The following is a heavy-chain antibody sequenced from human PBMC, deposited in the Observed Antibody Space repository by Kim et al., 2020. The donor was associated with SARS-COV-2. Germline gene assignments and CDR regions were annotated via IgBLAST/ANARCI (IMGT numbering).Heavy chain of an antibody. CDR2: IDPSDSYT. CDR1: GYSFTSYW. D-gene: IGHD5-18*01. J-gene: IGHJ6*02. Sequence: GESLKISCKGSGYSFTSYWISWVRQMPGKGLEWMGRIDPSDSYTNYSPSFQGHVTISADKSISTAYLQWSSLKASDTAMYYCARQAVDSYGLDTGMDVWGQGTTVTVSS. V-gene: IGHV5-10-1*01. CDR3: ARQAVDSYGLDTGMDV.